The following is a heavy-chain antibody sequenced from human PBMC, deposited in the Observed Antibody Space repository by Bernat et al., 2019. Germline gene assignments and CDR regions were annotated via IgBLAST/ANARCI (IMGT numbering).Heavy chain of an antibody. Sequence: QVQLVESGGGVVQPGRSLRLSCAASGFTFSSYAMHWVRQAPGKGLEWVAVIWYDGSNKYYADSVKGRFTISRDNSKNTLYLQMNSLRAEDTAVYYCARELFGSSWYSDDYYYYGMDVWGQGTTVTVSS. D-gene: IGHD6-13*01. V-gene: IGHV3-30*07. CDR3: ARELFGSSWYSDDYYYYGMDV. CDR1: GFTFSSYA. J-gene: IGHJ6*02. CDR2: IWYDGSNK.